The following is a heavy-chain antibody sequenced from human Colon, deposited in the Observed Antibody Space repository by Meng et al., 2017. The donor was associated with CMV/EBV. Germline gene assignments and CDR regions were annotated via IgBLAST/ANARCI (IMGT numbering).Heavy chain of an antibody. D-gene: IGHD3-3*01. Sequence: GESLKISCSASGFNFRSFEMNWVRQAPGKGLEWVAYISSGGQTIHYADSVKGRFTISRDNTNNSLYLHMTSLRADDTAVYYCARDPSLITISGVVTYGMDVWGPGTTVTDSS. J-gene: IGHJ6*02. V-gene: IGHV3-48*03. CDR1: GFNFRSFE. CDR3: ARDPSLITISGVVTYGMDV. CDR2: ISSGGQTI.